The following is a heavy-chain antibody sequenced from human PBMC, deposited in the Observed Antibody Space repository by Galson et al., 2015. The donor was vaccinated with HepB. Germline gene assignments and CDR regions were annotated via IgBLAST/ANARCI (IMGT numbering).Heavy chain of an antibody. Sequence: SLRLSCAVSGFTLNTYDMTWVRQAPGKGLEGVSVMSGSGGYTYYADSVKGRFTISRDNSRNTLYLQMNSLRAEDTAVYYCARVPIVANEDGYYYYGMDVWGQGTTLTVSS. D-gene: IGHD5-12*01. J-gene: IGHJ6*02. CDR2: MSGSGGYT. CDR1: GFTLNTYD. V-gene: IGHV3-23*01. CDR3: ARVPIVANEDGYYYYGMDV.